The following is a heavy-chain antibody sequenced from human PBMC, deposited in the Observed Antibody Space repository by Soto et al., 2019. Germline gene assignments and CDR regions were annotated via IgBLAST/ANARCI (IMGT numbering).Heavy chain of an antibody. D-gene: IGHD3-3*01. CDR3: AGPDRGPHYVVWGGYDSPYSGRDV. J-gene: IGHJ6*02. CDR2: IHSSGST. V-gene: IGHV4-59*12. CDR1: GGSISSYY. Sequence: PSETLSLTCTVSGGSISSYYWSWIRQPPGKGLEWIGYIHSSGSTNYSPSLKSRVTISVDTSKNHFSLKLSSVTAADTAVYYCAGPDRGPHYVVWGGYDSPYSGRDVRGQGTMVTVSS.